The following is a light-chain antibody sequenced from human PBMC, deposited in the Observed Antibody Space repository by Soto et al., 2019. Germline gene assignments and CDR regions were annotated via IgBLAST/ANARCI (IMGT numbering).Light chain of an antibody. J-gene: IGKJ1*01. CDR2: GAS. Sequence: VLTQSPGTLSLSPGERATLSCRASQSVSSSYLAWYQQKPGQAPRLLISGASSRAADIPDRFSGSGSGTDFTLTINRLEPEDFAVYYCQQYDSSPRTFGQGTKVDIK. V-gene: IGKV3-20*01. CDR1: QSVSSSY. CDR3: QQYDSSPRT.